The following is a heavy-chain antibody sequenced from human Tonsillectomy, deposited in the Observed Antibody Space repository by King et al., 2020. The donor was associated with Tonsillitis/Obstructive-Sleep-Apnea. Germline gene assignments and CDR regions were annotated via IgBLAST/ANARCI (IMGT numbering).Heavy chain of an antibody. CDR1: GGSFSGYY. V-gene: IGHV4-34*01. CDR2: INRGGST. CDR3: AGVGGLSSSSASDDFDV. J-gene: IGHJ3*01. Sequence: VQLQQWGAGLLKPSETLSLTCAVYGGSFSGYYWTWIRQPPGKGLEWIGEINRGGSTNPNPSLKSRVTISVDTSKNQFSLKMRSVTAADKAVYYCAGVGGLSSSSASDDFDVWGLGTMVTVSS. D-gene: IGHD6-6*01.